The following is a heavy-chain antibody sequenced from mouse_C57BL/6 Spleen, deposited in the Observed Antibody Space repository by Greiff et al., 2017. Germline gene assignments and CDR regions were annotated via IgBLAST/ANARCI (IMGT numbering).Heavy chain of an antibody. Sequence: EVKLMESGPELVKPGASVKISCKASGYSFTGYYMHWVKQSSEKSLEWIGEINPSTGGTSYNQKFKGKATLTVDKSSSTAYMQLKSLTSEDSAVYYCARSYYGSSYRYFDYWGQGTTLTVSS. CDR2: INPSTGGT. D-gene: IGHD1-1*01. J-gene: IGHJ2*01. CDR3: ARSYYGSSYRYFDY. V-gene: IGHV1-43*01. CDR1: GYSFTGYY.